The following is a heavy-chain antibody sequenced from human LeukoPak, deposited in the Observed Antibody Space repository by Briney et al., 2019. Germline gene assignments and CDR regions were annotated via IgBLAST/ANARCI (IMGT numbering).Heavy chain of an antibody. CDR3: ARVQAVGVPVAIDAYYSYGMDV. Sequence: GSSVKVSCKASGGTFSKNAINWVRQAPGQGLEWMGWFIPMVGIATYAQKFQGRVTITEDRPTTTAYMELSSLRSDDTAVYYCARVQAVGVPVAIDAYYSYGMDVWGQGTAVTVSS. J-gene: IGHJ6*02. D-gene: IGHD2/OR15-2a*01. V-gene: IGHV1-69*04. CDR1: GGTFSKNA. CDR2: FIPMVGIA.